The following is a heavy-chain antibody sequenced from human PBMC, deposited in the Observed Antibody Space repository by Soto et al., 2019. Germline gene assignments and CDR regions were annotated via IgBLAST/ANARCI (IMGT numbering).Heavy chain of an antibody. Sequence: QVQLQESGPGLVKPSETLSLTCSVSGGSISGSYWSWIRQSPGKGMEWLGYVYYTGSNNYSHSLRSRVSISIDTSKNKFSLRLSSVTAADTAVYFCARSAAVPGAHFDYWGQGTQVTVYS. J-gene: IGHJ4*02. D-gene: IGHD6-19*01. V-gene: IGHV4-59*01. CDR3: ARSAAVPGAHFDY. CDR2: VYYTGSN. CDR1: GGSISGSY.